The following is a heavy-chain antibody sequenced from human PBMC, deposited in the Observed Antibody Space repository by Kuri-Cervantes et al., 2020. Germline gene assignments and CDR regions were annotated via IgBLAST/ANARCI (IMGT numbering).Heavy chain of an antibody. CDR2: ISGSGGST. Sequence: LSLTCAASGFTFSSYAMSWVRQAPGKGLEWVSAISGSGGSTYYADSVKGRFTISRDNAKNSLYLQMNSLRAEDTAVYYCARIGTGYKFRFDPWGQGTLVTVSS. CDR1: GFTFSSYA. V-gene: IGHV3-23*01. J-gene: IGHJ5*02. CDR3: ARIGTGYKFRFDP. D-gene: IGHD3-9*01.